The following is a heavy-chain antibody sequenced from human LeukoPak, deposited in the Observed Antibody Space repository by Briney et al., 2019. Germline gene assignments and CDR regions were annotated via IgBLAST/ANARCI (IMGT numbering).Heavy chain of an antibody. Sequence: GGSLRLSCAASRFTFSRYAMNWVRQAPGKGLEWVSAISGSGGSTYYADSVKGRFTISRDNSKNTLDLQMNSLRAEDTAVYNCARGRGSYSLDYWGQGTLVTVSS. D-gene: IGHD3-10*01. CDR1: RFTFSRYA. V-gene: IGHV3-23*01. CDR3: ARGRGSYSLDY. CDR2: ISGSGGST. J-gene: IGHJ4*02.